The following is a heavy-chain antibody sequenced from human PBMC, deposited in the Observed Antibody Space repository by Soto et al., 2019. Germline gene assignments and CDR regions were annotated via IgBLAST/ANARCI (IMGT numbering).Heavy chain of an antibody. Sequence: VQLLESGGGLVQPGGSLRLSCAASGFTFSSYAMSWVRQAPGKGLEWVSAISGSGGSTYYADSVKGRFTISRDNSKNTLYLQMNSLRAEDTAVYYCAKGGPAYYDILTGYYNSGWFDPWGQGTLVTVSS. J-gene: IGHJ5*02. CDR1: GFTFSSYA. CDR2: ISGSGGST. CDR3: AKGGPAYYDILTGYYNSGWFDP. V-gene: IGHV3-23*01. D-gene: IGHD3-9*01.